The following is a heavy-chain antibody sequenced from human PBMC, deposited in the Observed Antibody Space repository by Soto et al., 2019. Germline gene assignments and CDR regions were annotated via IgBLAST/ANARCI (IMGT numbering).Heavy chain of an antibody. V-gene: IGHV4-31*03. CDR2: IYYSGST. Sequence: LSLTCTVSGGPISSGGYYWSWIRQHPGKGLEWIGYIYYSGSTYYNPSLKSRVTISVDTSKNQFSLKLSSVTAADTAVYYCAIAAAGTVDYWGQGTLVTVSS. CDR1: GGPISSGGYY. D-gene: IGHD6-13*01. CDR3: AIAAAGTVDY. J-gene: IGHJ4*02.